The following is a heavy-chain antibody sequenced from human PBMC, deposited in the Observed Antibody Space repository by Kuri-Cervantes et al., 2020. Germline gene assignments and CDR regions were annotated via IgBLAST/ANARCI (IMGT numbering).Heavy chain of an antibody. J-gene: IGHJ3*02. CDR2: ISWNSGSI. D-gene: IGHD1-26*01. Sequence: LSLTCAASGFTFDDYAMHWVRQAPGKGLEWVSGISWNSGSIGYADSVKGRFTISRDNAKNSLYLQINSLRAEDTALYYCAKDSSWELLAGAFDIWGQGTMVTVSS. CDR3: AKDSSWELLAGAFDI. V-gene: IGHV3-9*01. CDR1: GFTFDDYA.